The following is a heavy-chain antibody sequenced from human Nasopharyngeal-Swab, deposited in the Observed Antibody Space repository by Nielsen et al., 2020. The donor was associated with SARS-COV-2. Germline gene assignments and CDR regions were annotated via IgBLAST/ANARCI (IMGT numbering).Heavy chain of an antibody. D-gene: IGHD3-3*01. J-gene: IGHJ4*02. CDR2: ISSSSSYI. Sequence: GGSLRLSCAASGFTFSDYYMSWIRQAPGKGLEWVSSISSSSSYIYYADSVKGRFTISRDNAKNSLYLQMNSLRAEDTAVYYCARVDADYDFWSGSKSGLFDCWGQGTLVTVSS. V-gene: IGHV3-11*06. CDR1: GFTFSDYY. CDR3: ARVDADYDFWSGSKSGLFDC.